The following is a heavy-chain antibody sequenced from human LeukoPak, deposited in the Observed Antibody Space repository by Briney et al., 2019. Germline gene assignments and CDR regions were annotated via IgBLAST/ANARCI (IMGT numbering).Heavy chain of an antibody. CDR3: ARDQYGYDSSGYPHYYGMDV. CDR1: GFTFSSYW. CDR2: IKQDGSEK. V-gene: IGHV3-7*01. Sequence: GGSLRLSCAASGFTFSSYWMSWVRQAPGKGQEWVANIKQDGSEKYYVDSVKGRFTISRDNAKNSLYLQMNSLRAEDTAVYYCARDQYGYDSSGYPHYYGMDVWGQGTTVTVSS. J-gene: IGHJ6*02. D-gene: IGHD3-22*01.